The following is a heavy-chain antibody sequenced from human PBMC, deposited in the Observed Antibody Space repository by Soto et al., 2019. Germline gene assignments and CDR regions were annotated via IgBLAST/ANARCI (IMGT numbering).Heavy chain of an antibody. CDR2: IYYSGST. CDR1: GGSISSGGYY. V-gene: IGHV4-31*03. J-gene: IGHJ4*02. D-gene: IGHD6-6*01. CDR3: ARIKYSTSSIALYY. Sequence: SETLSLTCTVSGGSISSGGYYWSWIRQHPGKGLEWIGYIYYSGSTYYNPSLKSRVTISVDTSKNQFSLKLSSVTAADTAVYYCARIKYSTSSIALYYWGQGTLVTVSS.